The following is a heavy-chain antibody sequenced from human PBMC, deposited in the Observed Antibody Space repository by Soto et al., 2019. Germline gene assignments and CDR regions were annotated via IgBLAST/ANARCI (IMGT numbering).Heavy chain of an antibody. V-gene: IGHV3-15*01. CDR1: GFTFSNAW. J-gene: IGHJ3*02. CDR2: IKSKTDGGTT. D-gene: IGHD2-15*01. CDR3: TTIIGYCSGGSCYSGPDAFDI. Sequence: EVQLVESGGGLVKPGGSLRLSCAASGFTFSNAWMSWVRQAPGKGLEWVGRIKSKTDGGTTDYAAPVKGRFTISRDDSKNTLYLQMNSLKTEDTAVYYCTTIIGYCSGGSCYSGPDAFDIWGQGTMVTVSS.